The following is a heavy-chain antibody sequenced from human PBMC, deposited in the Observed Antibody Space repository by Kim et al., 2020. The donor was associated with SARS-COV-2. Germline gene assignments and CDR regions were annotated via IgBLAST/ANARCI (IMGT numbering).Heavy chain of an antibody. J-gene: IGHJ4*02. CDR3: TTVSPVVVINPFDY. D-gene: IGHD3-22*01. CDR1: GFTFSNAW. V-gene: IGHV3-15*01. CDR2: IKSKTDGGTT. Sequence: GGSLRLSCAASGFTFSNAWMSWVRQAPGKGLEWVGRIKSKTDGGTTDYAAHVKGRFTISRDDSKNTLYLQMNSLKTEDTAVYYCTTVSPVVVINPFDYWGQGTLVTVSS.